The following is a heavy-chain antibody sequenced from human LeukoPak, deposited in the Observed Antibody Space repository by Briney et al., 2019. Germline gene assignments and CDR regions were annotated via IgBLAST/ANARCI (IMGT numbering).Heavy chain of an antibody. Sequence: GGSLRLSCAASGFTFSSYWMSWVRQAPGKGLEWVANIKQDGSEKYYVDSVKGRFTISRDNAKNSLYLQMNSLRAEDTAVYYCAREDLYYDSSGLHYWGQGTLVTVSS. CDR1: GFTFSSYW. CDR3: AREDLYYDSSGLHY. J-gene: IGHJ4*02. V-gene: IGHV3-7*01. D-gene: IGHD3-22*01. CDR2: IKQDGSEK.